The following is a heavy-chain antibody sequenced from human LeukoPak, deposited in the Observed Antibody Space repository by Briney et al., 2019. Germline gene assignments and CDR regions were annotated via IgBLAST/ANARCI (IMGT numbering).Heavy chain of an antibody. CDR2: INWNGGST. Sequence: PGGSLRLSCAASGFTFDDYGMSWVRQAPGKGLEWVSGINWNGGSTGYADSVKGRFTISRDNAKNSLCLQMNSLRAEDTALYYCARDRITIFGVVIDYWGQGTLVTVSS. CDR3: ARDRITIFGVVIDY. V-gene: IGHV3-20*04. CDR1: GFTFDDYG. D-gene: IGHD3-3*01. J-gene: IGHJ4*02.